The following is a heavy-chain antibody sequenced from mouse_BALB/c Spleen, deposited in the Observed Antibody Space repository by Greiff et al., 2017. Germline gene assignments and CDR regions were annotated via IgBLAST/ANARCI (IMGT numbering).Heavy chain of an antibody. V-gene: IGHV2-5-1*01. D-gene: IGHD4-1*01. CDR1: GFSLTSYG. Sequence: VKLQESGPSLVQPSQSLSITCTVSGFSLTSYGVHWVRQSPGKGLEWLGVIWRGGSTDYNAAFMSRLSITKDNSKSQVFFKMNSLQADDTAIYYCAKGDGTYAMDYWGQGTSVTVSS. CDR2: IWRGGST. CDR3: AKGDGTYAMDY. J-gene: IGHJ4*01.